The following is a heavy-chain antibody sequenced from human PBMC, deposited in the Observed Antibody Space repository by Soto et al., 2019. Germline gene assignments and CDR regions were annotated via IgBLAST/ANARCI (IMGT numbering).Heavy chain of an antibody. J-gene: IGHJ6*02. D-gene: IGHD4-4*01. CDR3: ARGGYSNLDYYYGMDV. Sequence: SETLSLTCAVYGGSFSGYYWGWIRQPPGKGLEWIGEINHSGSTNYNPSLKSRVTISVDTSKNQFSLKLSSVTAADTAVYYCARGGYSNLDYYYGMDVWGQGTTVTVSS. CDR1: GGSFSGYY. CDR2: INHSGST. V-gene: IGHV4-34*01.